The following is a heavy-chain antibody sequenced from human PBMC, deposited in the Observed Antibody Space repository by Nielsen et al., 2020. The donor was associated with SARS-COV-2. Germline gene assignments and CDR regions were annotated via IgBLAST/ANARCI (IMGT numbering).Heavy chain of an antibody. CDR2: INPSGGST. Sequence: ASVKVSCKASGYTFTSYYMHWVRQAPGQGLEWMGIINPSGGSTSYAQKFQGRVTMTRDTSTSTVYMELSSLRSEDTAVYYCASSPMVRGVIGWRAAFDIWDQGTMVTVSS. CDR3: ASSPMVRGVIGWRAAFDI. CDR1: GYTFTSYY. D-gene: IGHD3-10*01. V-gene: IGHV1-46*01. J-gene: IGHJ3*02.